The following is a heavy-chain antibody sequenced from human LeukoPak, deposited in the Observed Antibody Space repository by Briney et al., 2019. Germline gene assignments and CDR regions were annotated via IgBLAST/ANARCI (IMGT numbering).Heavy chain of an antibody. V-gene: IGHV4-4*02. CDR2: VSHSGST. Sequence: SETLSLTCAVSNASISGRNWWNWVRQPPGKGLEWIGEVSHSGSTNYNPSLKSRVTISVDKSKNQFSLKLSSVTAADTAVYYCARLTSGWSIYYYYYMDVWGKGTTVTISS. D-gene: IGHD6-19*01. CDR3: ARLTSGWSIYYYYYMDV. CDR1: NASISGRNW. J-gene: IGHJ6*03.